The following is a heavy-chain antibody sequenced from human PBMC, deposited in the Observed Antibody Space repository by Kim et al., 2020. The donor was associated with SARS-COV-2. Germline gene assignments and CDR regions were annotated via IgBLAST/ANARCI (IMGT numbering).Heavy chain of an antibody. CDR1: GFTVSSNY. J-gene: IGHJ4*02. Sequence: GGSLRLSCAASGFTVSSNYMSWVRQAPGKGLEWVSVIYSGGSTYYADSVKGRFTISRDNSKNTLYLQMNSLRAEDTAVYYCARSYYEFWSGYYTLDYWGQGTLDTVSS. CDR2: IYSGGST. CDR3: ARSYYEFWSGYYTLDY. V-gene: IGHV3-53*01. D-gene: IGHD3-3*01.